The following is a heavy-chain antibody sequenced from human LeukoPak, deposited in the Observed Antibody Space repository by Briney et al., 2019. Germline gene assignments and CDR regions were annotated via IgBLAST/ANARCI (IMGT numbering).Heavy chain of an antibody. V-gene: IGHV1-8*01. D-gene: IGHD2-15*01. J-gene: IGHJ5*02. CDR2: MNPNSGNT. Sequence: ASVKVSCRAFGYTFTSYDINWVRQATGQGLEWMGWMNPNSGNTGYAQKFQGRVTMTRNTSISTAYMELSSLRSEDTAVYYCARGLCSGGSCYRKKGTYNWFDPWGQGTLVTVSS. CDR1: GYTFTSYD. CDR3: ARGLCSGGSCYRKKGTYNWFDP.